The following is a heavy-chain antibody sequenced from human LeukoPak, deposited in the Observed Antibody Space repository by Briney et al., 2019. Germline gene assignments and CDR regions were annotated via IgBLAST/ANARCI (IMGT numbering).Heavy chain of an antibody. CDR1: GYTFTSYG. D-gene: IGHD3-22*01. V-gene: IGHV1-18*01. Sequence: GASVKVSCKASGYTFTSYGISWVRQAPGQGLEWMGRISAYNGNTNYAQKLQGRATMTTDTSTSTAYMELRSLRSDDTAVYYCARDLRYYDSSGYRWGQGTLVTVSS. J-gene: IGHJ5*02. CDR3: ARDLRYYDSSGYR. CDR2: ISAYNGNT.